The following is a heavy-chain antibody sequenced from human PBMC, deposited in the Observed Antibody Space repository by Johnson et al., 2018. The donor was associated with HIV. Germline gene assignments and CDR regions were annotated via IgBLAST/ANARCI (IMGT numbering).Heavy chain of an antibody. CDR2: IKSKTDGGTP. Sequence: VQLVESGGGLVQPGGSLRLSCAASGFTFNNAWMSWVRQAPGKGLEWIGHIKSKTDGGTPDYAAPVNGSFTTPRDDSKNTVNLQMNSLKTEDTAVYYCTTYTTMVTMYVEIKGCAFDIWGQGTMVTVSS. J-gene: IGHJ3*02. CDR1: GFTFNNAW. D-gene: IGHD5-18*01. V-gene: IGHV3-15*01. CDR3: TTYTTMVTMYVEIKGCAFDI.